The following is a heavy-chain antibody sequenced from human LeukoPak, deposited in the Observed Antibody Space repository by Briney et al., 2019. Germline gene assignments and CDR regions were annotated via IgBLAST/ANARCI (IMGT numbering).Heavy chain of an antibody. J-gene: IGHJ3*02. CDR3: ARDREYYYDSSGYSAFDI. CDR2: IRYDGSNK. V-gene: IGHV3-30*02. CDR1: GFTFSSYG. Sequence: GGSLRLSCAASGFTFSSYGMYWVRQAPGKGLEWVAFIRYDGSNKYYADSVKGRFTISRDNSKNTLYLQMKSLRAEDTAVYYCARDREYYYDSSGYSAFDIWGQGTMVTVSS. D-gene: IGHD3-22*01.